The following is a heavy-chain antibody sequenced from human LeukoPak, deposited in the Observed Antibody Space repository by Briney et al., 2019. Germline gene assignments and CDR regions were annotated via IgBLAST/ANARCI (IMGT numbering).Heavy chain of an antibody. CDR2: IYSGGST. D-gene: IGHD2-15*01. CDR1: GFTVSSNY. V-gene: IGHV3-53*01. Sequence: GGSLRLSCAASGFTVSSNYMTWVRQAPGKGLEWVSVIYSGGSTYYADSVKGRFSISRDNAKNSLYLQMNSLRDEDTAVYHCARDDSWAFDIWGQGAMVTVSS. CDR3: ARDDSWAFDI. J-gene: IGHJ3*02.